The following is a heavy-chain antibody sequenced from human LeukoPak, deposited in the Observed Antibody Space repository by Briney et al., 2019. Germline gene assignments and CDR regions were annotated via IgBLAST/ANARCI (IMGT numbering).Heavy chain of an antibody. CDR1: EFTFSAYW. CDR2: IRGDRSMT. J-gene: IGHJ4*02. D-gene: IGHD6-25*01. CDR3: ARENLAAAADY. V-gene: IGHV3-74*01. Sequence: GGSLRLSCAASEFTFSAYWMHWVRQAPGKGLVWVSRIRGDRSMTNYADSVKGRFTISRDNAKNTLYLQMNSLRLEDTAVYYCARENLAAAADYWGQGTVVTVSS.